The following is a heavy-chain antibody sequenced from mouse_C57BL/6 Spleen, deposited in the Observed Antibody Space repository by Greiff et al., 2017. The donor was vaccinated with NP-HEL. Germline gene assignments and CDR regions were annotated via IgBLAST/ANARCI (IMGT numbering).Heavy chain of an antibody. CDR2: INPNNGGT. J-gene: IGHJ4*01. CDR3: AKGAMDY. Sequence: SGPELVKPGASVKISCKASGYTFTDYYMNWVKQSHGKSLEWIGDINPNNGGTSYNQKFKGKATLTVDKSSSTAYMELRSLTSEDSAVYYCAKGAMDYWGQGTSVTVSS. CDR1: GYTFTDYY. V-gene: IGHV1-26*01.